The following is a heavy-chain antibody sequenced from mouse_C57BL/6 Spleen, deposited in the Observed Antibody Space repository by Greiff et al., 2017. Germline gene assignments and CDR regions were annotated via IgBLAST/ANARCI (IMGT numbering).Heavy chain of an antibody. CDR1: GYAFSSSW. Sequence: VQLQQSGPELVKPGASVKISCKASGYAFSSSWMNWVKQRPGKGLEWIGRMYPGDGDTNYNGKFKGKATLTADKSSSTAYMQLSSLTSEDSAVYFCARGTAGYWGQGTTLTVSS. V-gene: IGHV1-82*01. CDR2: MYPGDGDT. CDR3: ARGTAGY. J-gene: IGHJ2*01. D-gene: IGHD1-2*01.